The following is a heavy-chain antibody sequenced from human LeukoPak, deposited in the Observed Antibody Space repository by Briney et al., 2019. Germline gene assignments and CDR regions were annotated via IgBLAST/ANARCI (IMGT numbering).Heavy chain of an antibody. CDR1: GFTFSSYA. D-gene: IGHD3-22*01. Sequence: PGGFLRLSCAASGFTFSSYAMHWVRQAPGKGLEWVAVISYDGSNKHYADSVKGRFTISRDNSKNTLYLQMNSLRAEDTAVYYCARGVPTYYYDSSGYIGHPFDYWGQGTLVTVSS. CDR3: ARGVPTYYYDSSGYIGHPFDY. V-gene: IGHV3-30-3*01. J-gene: IGHJ4*02. CDR2: ISYDGSNK.